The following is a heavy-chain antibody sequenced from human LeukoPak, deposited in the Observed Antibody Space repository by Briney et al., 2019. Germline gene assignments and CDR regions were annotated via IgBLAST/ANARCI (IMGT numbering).Heavy chain of an antibody. Sequence: ASVKVSCKASGYTFSNHDINWVRQATGQGLEWMGWMNPNSGNAGSAEKFQGRVTMTGNTSITTAYMELSSLSSEDSAVYYCARVGEYAATTDYFDYWGQGTLVTVSS. CDR1: GYTFSNHD. CDR3: ARVGEYAATTDYFDY. CDR2: MNPNSGNA. J-gene: IGHJ4*02. V-gene: IGHV1-8*01. D-gene: IGHD2-8*01.